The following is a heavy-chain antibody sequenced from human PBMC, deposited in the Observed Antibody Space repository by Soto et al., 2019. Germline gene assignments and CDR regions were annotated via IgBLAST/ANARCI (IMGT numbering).Heavy chain of an antibody. V-gene: IGHV4-39*01. D-gene: IGHD3-10*01. CDR1: GGSISSSSLQ. Sequence: QLQLQESGPGLVKPSETLSLTCIVSGGSISSSSLQWGWIRQPPGRGLDWIGSIFSSGGPYYNPSLKSRVTSSVHTSINQFSLRLSSVTAADTAVYYCARQYYYGSGRQIDYWGQGTLVTVSS. CDR2: IFSSGGP. CDR3: ARQYYYGSGRQIDY. J-gene: IGHJ4*02.